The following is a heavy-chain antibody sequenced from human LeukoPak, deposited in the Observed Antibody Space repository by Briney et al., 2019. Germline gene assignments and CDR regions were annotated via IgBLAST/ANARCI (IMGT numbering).Heavy chain of an antibody. J-gene: IGHJ4*02. V-gene: IGHV4-34*01. Sequence: PSETLSLTCAVYGGSFSGYYWSWIRQPPGKGLEWIGEINHSGGTNYNPSLKSRVTISVDTSKNQFSLKLSSVTAADTAVYYCARGIINYDSSGYDYWGQGTLVTVSS. CDR1: GGSFSGYY. CDR2: INHSGGT. CDR3: ARGIINYDSSGYDY. D-gene: IGHD3-22*01.